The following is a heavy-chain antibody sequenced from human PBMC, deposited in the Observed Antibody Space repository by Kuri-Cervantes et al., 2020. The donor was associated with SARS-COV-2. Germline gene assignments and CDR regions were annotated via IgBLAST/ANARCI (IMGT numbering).Heavy chain of an antibody. D-gene: IGHD3-22*01. Sequence: GESLKISCAVSCGSFSSDNCWGWVRQAPGKGLEWVSVIYSGGSTYYANSVKGRFTITRDNSKNTLYLQMNSLRAEDTAVYYCARVSYDSNWGQGTLVTVSS. J-gene: IGHJ4*02. CDR1: CGSFSSDNC. CDR2: IYSGGST. CDR3: ARVSYDSN. V-gene: IGHV3-53*01.